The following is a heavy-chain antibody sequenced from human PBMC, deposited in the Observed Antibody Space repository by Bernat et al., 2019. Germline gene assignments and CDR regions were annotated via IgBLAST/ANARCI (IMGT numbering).Heavy chain of an antibody. V-gene: IGHV3-21*01. CDR2: ISSSSSYI. J-gene: IGHJ4*02. CDR1: GFTFSSYS. D-gene: IGHD5-12*01. CDR3: ARGRVATIDFGY. Sequence: EVQLVESGGGLVKPGGSLRLSCAASGFTFSSYSMNWFRKAPGKGLEWVSSISSSSSYIYYADSVKGRFTISRDNAKNSLYLQMNSLRAEDTAVYYCARGRVATIDFGYWGQGTLVTVSS.